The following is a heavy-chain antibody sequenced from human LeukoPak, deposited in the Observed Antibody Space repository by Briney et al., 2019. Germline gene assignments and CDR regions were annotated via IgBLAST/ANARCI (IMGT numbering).Heavy chain of an antibody. D-gene: IGHD3-10*01. Sequence: ASVKVSCKASGYTFTGYYMHWVRQAPGQGLEWMGWINPNSGGTNYAQKFQGRVTMTRDTSISTAYMELSRLRSDDTAVYYCAREWYYGSGNNWFDPWGQGTLVTVSS. CDR2: INPNSGGT. V-gene: IGHV1-2*02. J-gene: IGHJ5*02. CDR1: GYTFTGYY. CDR3: AREWYYGSGNNWFDP.